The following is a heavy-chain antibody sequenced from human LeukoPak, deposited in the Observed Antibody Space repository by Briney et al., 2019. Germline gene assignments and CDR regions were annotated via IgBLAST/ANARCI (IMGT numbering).Heavy chain of an antibody. CDR1: GGSISSYY. V-gene: IGHV4-59*01. J-gene: IGHJ4*02. CDR2: IYYSGST. Sequence: SETLSLTCTVSGGSISSYYWSWIRQPPGKGLEWIGYIYYSGSTNYNPSLKGRVTISVDTSKNQFSLKLSSVTAADTAVYYCARAQRVPRVDYWGQGTLVTVSS. D-gene: IGHD2-2*01. CDR3: ARAQRVPRVDY.